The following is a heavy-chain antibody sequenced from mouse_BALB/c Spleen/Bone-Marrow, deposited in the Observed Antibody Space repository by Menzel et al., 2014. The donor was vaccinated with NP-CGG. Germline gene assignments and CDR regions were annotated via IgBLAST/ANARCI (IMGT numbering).Heavy chain of an antibody. CDR3: ASLLRIYYAVDY. CDR1: GDSITSGY. V-gene: IGHV3-8*02. J-gene: IGHJ4*01. Sequence: EVKLMESGPNLVKPSQTLSLPCSVTGDSITSGYWNWIRKFPGNKLEYMGYISYSGSTYYNPSLKSRISITRDTSKNXYYLQLNSVTTEDTATYYCASLLRIYYAVDYWGQGTSVTVSS. D-gene: IGHD1-1*01. CDR2: ISYSGST.